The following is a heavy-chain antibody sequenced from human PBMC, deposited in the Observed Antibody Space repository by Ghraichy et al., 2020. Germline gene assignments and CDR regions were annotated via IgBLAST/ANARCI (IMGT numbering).Heavy chain of an antibody. CDR3: AWNKTVSLSGWFDP. D-gene: IGHD1/OR15-1a*01. CDR1: GVSMSTSADY. J-gene: IGHJ5*02. Sequence: SETLSLTCTVSGVSMSTSADYLGWIPQPPGQRLEWIGSLYNSVSTHYHPSLSSRITISVDPSKDQFSLRLNPVAAADTAAYYCAWNKTVSLSGWFDPWGPRLLVTVSS. CDR2: LYNSVST. V-gene: IGHV4-39*01.